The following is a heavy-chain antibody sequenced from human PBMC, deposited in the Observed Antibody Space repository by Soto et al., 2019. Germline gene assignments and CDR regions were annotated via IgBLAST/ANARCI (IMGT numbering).Heavy chain of an antibody. Sequence: QLQLQESGPGLVKPSETLSLSCSVSGDSTSNSNYYWGWIRQPPGRGLEWVGSIYYYGNTYYNPSVKRRVSISVDTSKSQFSVRLTSVTAADTAVYYCVRGGKYRLQETYYFDYWGQGALVTVSS. J-gene: IGHJ4*02. V-gene: IGHV4-39*01. CDR2: IYYYGNT. CDR1: GDSTSNSNYY. D-gene: IGHD6-6*01. CDR3: VRGGKYRLQETYYFDY.